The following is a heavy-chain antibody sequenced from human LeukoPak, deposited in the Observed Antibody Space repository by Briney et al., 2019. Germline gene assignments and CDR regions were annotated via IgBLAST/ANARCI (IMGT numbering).Heavy chain of an antibody. CDR2: VNGDGTST. V-gene: IGHV3-74*01. Sequence: PGGSLRLSCATSGFIFSSYWMHWVRQVPGKGLVWVSRVNGDGTSTSYADSVQGRFTISRDNAKNTLYLYMNSLRGDDTAIYFCVRSCSSGSCYGYKDYWGQGTLVTVSS. CDR3: VRSCSSGSCYGYKDY. CDR1: GFIFSSYW. J-gene: IGHJ4*02. D-gene: IGHD2-2*01.